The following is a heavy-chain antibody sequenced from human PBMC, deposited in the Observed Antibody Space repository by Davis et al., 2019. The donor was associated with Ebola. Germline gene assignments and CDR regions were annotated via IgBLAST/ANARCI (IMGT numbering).Heavy chain of an antibody. CDR1: GFTFSSYG. J-gene: IGHJ4*02. Sequence: GGSLRLSCAASGFTFSSYGMHWVRQAPGKGLEWVSSISRSSSYIYYADSVKGRFTISRDNAKNSLYLQMNSLRAEDTAVYYCARGPTFATVTTFFDYWGQGTLVTVSS. CDR3: ARGPTFATVTTFFDY. D-gene: IGHD4-17*01. CDR2: ISRSSSYI. V-gene: IGHV3-21*01.